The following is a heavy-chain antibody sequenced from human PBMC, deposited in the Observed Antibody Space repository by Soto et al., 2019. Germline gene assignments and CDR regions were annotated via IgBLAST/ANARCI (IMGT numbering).Heavy chain of an antibody. CDR2: ISGSGDST. J-gene: IGHJ4*02. Sequence: EVQLLESGGGLVQPGGSLRLSCAASGFTFSSYAVRWVRQAPGKGLESVSAISGSGDSTYYADSVKGRFTISRDNSKNTLYLQMNSLRAEDTAVYYCARRGSGSYYDYWGQGTLVTVSS. D-gene: IGHD1-26*01. CDR3: ARRGSGSYYDY. CDR1: GFTFSSYA. V-gene: IGHV3-23*01.